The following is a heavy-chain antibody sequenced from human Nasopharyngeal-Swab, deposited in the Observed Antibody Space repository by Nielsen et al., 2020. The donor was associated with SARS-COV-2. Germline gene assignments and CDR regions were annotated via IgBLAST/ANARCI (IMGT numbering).Heavy chain of an antibody. D-gene: IGHD1-26*01. CDR1: GSTFSDFA. V-gene: IGHV3-23*01. J-gene: IGHJ4*02. CDR3: TRGSYLGRYPF. CDR2: VRGSGVTT. Sequence: GGSLRLSCPASGSTFSDFAMTWVRQAQAKGLGWVSTVRGSGVTTYYADSVKGRFTISRDNSQNTLFLQMKSLRVEDTAVYYCTRGSYLGRYPFWGQRTLVTVSS.